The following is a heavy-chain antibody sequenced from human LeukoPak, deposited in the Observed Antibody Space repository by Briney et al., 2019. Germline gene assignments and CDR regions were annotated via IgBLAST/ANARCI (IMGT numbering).Heavy chain of an antibody. V-gene: IGHV4-4*07. Sequence: SETLSLTCTVSGGSISSYYWTWIRQSAGKGLEWIGHIYTSGSTDYNPSLKSRLTMSLDESKNQFSVKLSSVTAADTAVYYCARLAYNWNLDYWGRGILVTVSS. J-gene: IGHJ4*02. CDR3: ARLAYNWNLDY. CDR2: IYTSGST. CDR1: GGSISSYY. D-gene: IGHD1-20*01.